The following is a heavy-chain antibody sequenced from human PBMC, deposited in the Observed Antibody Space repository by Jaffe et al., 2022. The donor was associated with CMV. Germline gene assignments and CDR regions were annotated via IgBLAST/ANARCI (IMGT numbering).Heavy chain of an antibody. CDR2: INHSGST. J-gene: IGHJ3*02. CDR1: GGSFSGYY. CDR3: ARAGYGSGSYYRRNAFDI. V-gene: IGHV4-34*01. D-gene: IGHD3-10*01. Sequence: QVQLQQWGAGLLKPSETLSLTCAVYGGSFSGYYWSWIRQPPGKGLEWIGEINHSGSTNYNPSLKSRVTISVDTSKNQFSLKLSSVTAADTAVYYCARAGYGSGSYYRRNAFDIWGQGTMVTVSS.